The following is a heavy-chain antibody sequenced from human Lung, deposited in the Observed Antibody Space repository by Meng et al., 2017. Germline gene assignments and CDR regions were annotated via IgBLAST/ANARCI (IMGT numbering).Heavy chain of an antibody. J-gene: IGHJ4*02. CDR1: GGSFSGYY. Sequence: QVQPPQGGARLLKPSETLSLTCAVYGGSFSGYYWSWIRQPPGKGLEWIGEIIDSGSTNYNPSLKSRVTISVDTSKNQFSLRVTSVTAADRAVYYCVRRTYSSGWYFDYWGQGTLVTVSS. V-gene: IGHV4-34*02. CDR3: VRRTYSSGWYFDY. D-gene: IGHD6-19*01. CDR2: IIDSGST.